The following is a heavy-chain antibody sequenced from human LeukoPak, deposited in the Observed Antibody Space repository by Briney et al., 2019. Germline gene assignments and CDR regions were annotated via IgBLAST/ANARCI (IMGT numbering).Heavy chain of an antibody. V-gene: IGHV3-21*04. CDR3: AKEGLNIATRDFFDS. D-gene: IGHD6-6*01. CDR2: ISSSSSYI. Sequence: GGSLRLSCAASGFTFSSYSMNWVRQAPGKGLEWVSCISSSSSYIYYADSVKGRFTISRDNSKNTLYLQMNSLRAEDTAVYYCAKEGLNIATRDFFDSWGQGTLVTVSS. J-gene: IGHJ4*02. CDR1: GFTFSSYS.